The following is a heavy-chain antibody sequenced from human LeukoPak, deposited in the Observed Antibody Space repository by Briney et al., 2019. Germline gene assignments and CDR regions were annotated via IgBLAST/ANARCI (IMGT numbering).Heavy chain of an antibody. J-gene: IGHJ4*02. CDR1: GFTFTTYW. D-gene: IGHD3-22*01. CDR2: ISSSSSYI. V-gene: IGHV3-21*01. Sequence: GGSLRLSCAASGFTFTTYWMNWVRQAPGKGLEWVSSISSSSSYIYYADSVKGRFTISRDNAKNSLYLQMNSLRAEDTAVYYCARDLGYYDSGSVWGQGTLVTVSS. CDR3: ARDLGYYDSGSV.